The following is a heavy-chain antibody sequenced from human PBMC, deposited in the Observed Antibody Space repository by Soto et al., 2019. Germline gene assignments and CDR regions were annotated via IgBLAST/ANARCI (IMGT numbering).Heavy chain of an antibody. D-gene: IGHD3-16*01. CDR2: INGYNGNT. CDR1: GYTFTSYG. Sequence: QVQLVQSGAEVKKPGASVKVSCKASGYTFTSYGISWVRQAPGQGLEWMGWINGYNGNTNHAQKHPGRVTMRTDTSTSTAYMELRSLRSDDSAVYYCARMGDVPYYYYGMDVWGQGTTVTVSS. CDR3: ARMGDVPYYYYGMDV. V-gene: IGHV1-18*01. J-gene: IGHJ6*02.